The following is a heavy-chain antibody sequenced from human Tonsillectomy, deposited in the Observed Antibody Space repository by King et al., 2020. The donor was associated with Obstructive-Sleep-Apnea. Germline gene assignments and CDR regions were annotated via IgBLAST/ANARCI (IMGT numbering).Heavy chain of an antibody. CDR1: GGSINNYY. CDR2: VYYSGNT. Sequence: QLQESGPGLVKPSETLSLTCSVSGGSINNYYWSWIRQPPGKGLEWIGYVYYSGNTNFNPSLKSRVTISADTSKIPFSLRLSSVTAADTAVYYCARHRGVEDYGGYGDYFDYWGQGTLVTVSS. D-gene: IGHD5-12*01. V-gene: IGHV4-59*08. CDR3: ARHRGVEDYGGYGDYFDY. J-gene: IGHJ4*02.